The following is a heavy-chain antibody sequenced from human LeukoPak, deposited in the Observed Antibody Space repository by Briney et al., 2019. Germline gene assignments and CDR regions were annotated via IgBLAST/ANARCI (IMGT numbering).Heavy chain of an antibody. Sequence: GGALTLACPSAGFTFRNYWRHCVGQARGKGLVWVSRINSDGSSITYADSVKGRFTISRDNAKNTLYLQMNSLRVEDTAVYYCAREGRVSGYDFDCWGQGTLVTVSS. D-gene: IGHD5-12*01. V-gene: IGHV3-74*03. CDR3: AREGRVSGYDFDC. J-gene: IGHJ4*02. CDR1: GFTFRNYW. CDR2: INSDGSSI.